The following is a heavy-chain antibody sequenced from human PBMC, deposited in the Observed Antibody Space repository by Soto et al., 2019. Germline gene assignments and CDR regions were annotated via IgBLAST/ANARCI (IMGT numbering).Heavy chain of an antibody. CDR3: ARAPTNAAMVIDYAMDV. V-gene: IGHV1-69*06. CDR1: GGTFSSYA. J-gene: IGHJ6*02. CDR2: IIPTFGRP. D-gene: IGHD5-18*01. Sequence: ASVKVSCKASGGTFSSYAISWVRQAPGQGLECMGGIIPTFGRPNYAQKFQGRVTITADKSTSTAYMDLSSLSSDDTAVYYCARAPTNAAMVIDYAMDVWGQGTPVTVSS.